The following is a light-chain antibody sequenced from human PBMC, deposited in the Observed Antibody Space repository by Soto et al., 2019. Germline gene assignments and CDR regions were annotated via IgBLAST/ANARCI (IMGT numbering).Light chain of an antibody. CDR1: QTITRY. Sequence: DIQMTQSPSSLSASVGDRVTITCRANQTITRYLNWYQQKPGTAPKLLIYAASSLQEGVPSRFRGSGSGTDFTLTISNLQPEDFAAYSCQQSFSFPVTFGLGTKLEIK. CDR3: QQSFSFPVT. J-gene: IGKJ2*01. V-gene: IGKV1-39*01. CDR2: AAS.